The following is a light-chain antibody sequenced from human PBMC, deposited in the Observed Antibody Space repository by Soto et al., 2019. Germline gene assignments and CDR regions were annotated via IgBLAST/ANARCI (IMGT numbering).Light chain of an antibody. CDR1: QSISSW. J-gene: IGKJ2*03. Sequence: DIQMTQSPSTLSASVGDRVTITCRASQSISSWLAWYQQKPGEAPNLLIYRTSTLESGVPSRFSGSGSGTEFTLTISSLQPGDFATYYCQRYNWYPYSFGQGTKLEIK. CDR3: QRYNWYPYS. CDR2: RTS. V-gene: IGKV1-5*03.